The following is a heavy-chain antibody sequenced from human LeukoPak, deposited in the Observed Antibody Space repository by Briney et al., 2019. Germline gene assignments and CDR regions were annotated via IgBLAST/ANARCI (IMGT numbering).Heavy chain of an antibody. Sequence: PSETLSLTCTVSGGSISRGGYSWSWIRQPPGKGLECIGYIYHSGSTYYNPSLKSRVTISVDRSKNQFSLKLTSVTAADTAVYYCASRDGYNSPFDYWGQGTLVTVSS. CDR3: ASRDGYNSPFDY. CDR2: IYHSGST. D-gene: IGHD5-24*01. V-gene: IGHV4-30-2*01. J-gene: IGHJ4*02. CDR1: GGSISRGGYS.